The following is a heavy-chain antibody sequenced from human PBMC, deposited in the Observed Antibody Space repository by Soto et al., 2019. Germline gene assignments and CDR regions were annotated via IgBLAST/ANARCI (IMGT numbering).Heavy chain of an antibody. V-gene: IGHV4-59*08. Sequence: TSETLSLTCTVSGGSISGYYWSWIRRPPGMGLEWIGYIQYSGSTNYNPSLETRVSISVDTSRKQSSLKLTSVTAADTAVYYCARHRTATPDYFFDYWGQGTLVTVSS. CDR3: ARHRTATPDYFFDY. CDR2: IQYSGST. D-gene: IGHD1-1*01. J-gene: IGHJ4*02. CDR1: GGSISGYY.